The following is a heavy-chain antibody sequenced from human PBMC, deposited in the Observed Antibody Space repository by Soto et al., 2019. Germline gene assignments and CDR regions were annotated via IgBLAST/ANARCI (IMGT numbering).Heavy chain of an antibody. J-gene: IGHJ4*02. V-gene: IGHV4-61*03. CDR1: GGSVNSGGYY. D-gene: IGHD2-8*01. Sequence: SETLSLTCTVSGGSVNSGGYYWSWIRQPPGKGLEWIGFIFYNGGTSYNPSLGSRVTISADTSKTLFSLNLNFVTAADTAVYYCARGDHGPRRFYFDTWGQGTVVTV. CDR3: ARGDHGPRRFYFDT. CDR2: IFYNGGT.